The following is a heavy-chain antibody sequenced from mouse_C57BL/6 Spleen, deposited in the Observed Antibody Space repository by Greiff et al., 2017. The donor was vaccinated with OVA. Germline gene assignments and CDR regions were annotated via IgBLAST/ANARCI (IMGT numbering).Heavy chain of an antibody. CDR2: IYPSDSET. CDR1: GYTFPSYW. Sequence: QVQLQQPGAELVRPGSSVKLSCKASGYTFPSYWMDWVKQRPGQGLEWIGNIYPSDSETHYNQKFKDKATLTVDKSSSTAYMQLSSLTSEDSAVYYCASGDYYGRFAYWGQGTLVTVSA. J-gene: IGHJ3*01. CDR3: ASGDYYGRFAY. V-gene: IGHV1-61*01. D-gene: IGHD1-1*01.